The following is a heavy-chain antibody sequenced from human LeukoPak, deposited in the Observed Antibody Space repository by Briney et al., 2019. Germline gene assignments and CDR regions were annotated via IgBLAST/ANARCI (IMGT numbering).Heavy chain of an antibody. CDR1: GFSLSTRGVG. CDR3: AHIGQGYVSFDI. Sequence: SGPTLVKPTQTPTLTCTFSGFSLSTRGVGVGWIRQPPGKALDCLALIYWDDDKHYSPSLKGRLTITKDTSKNQVVLTMTNMDPVDTATYYCAHIGQGYVSFDIWGQGTMVTVSS. J-gene: IGHJ3*02. CDR2: IYWDDDK. V-gene: IGHV2-5*02. D-gene: IGHD3/OR15-3a*01.